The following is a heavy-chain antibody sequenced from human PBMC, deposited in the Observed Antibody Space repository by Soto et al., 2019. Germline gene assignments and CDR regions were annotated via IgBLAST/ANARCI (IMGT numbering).Heavy chain of an antibody. CDR3: VRSMTTLTIDWLDP. J-gene: IGHJ5*02. CDR1: GFTFSDYW. CDR2: INGDGSNK. D-gene: IGHD4-17*01. V-gene: IGHV3-74*01. Sequence: EVQLVESGGGLVQRGGSLRLSCAASGFTFSDYWMHCVRQAPGKGPVWLSRINGDGSNKNHEHLVEGRFTISRDNAKNTLYLQINSLRAEDTAVYYCVRSMTTLTIDWLDPWGRGTQVTVSS.